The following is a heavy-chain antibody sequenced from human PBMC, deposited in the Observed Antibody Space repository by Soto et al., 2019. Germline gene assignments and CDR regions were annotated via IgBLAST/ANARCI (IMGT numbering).Heavy chain of an antibody. CDR2: ITSYNGNT. Sequence: QVQLVQSGAEVRKPGASVKVSCKASGYTFINYGINWVRQAPGRGLERMGRITSYNGNTNYAQNLQGRVTMTTDTATSTAYRVLRSQRSDDTVGYSFSRDRPPYLEWMSKRGWFDTWGPGTLVTVSS. CDR1: GYTFINYG. J-gene: IGHJ5*02. V-gene: IGHV1-18*04. CDR3: SRDRPPYLEWMSKRGWFDT. D-gene: IGHD3-3*01.